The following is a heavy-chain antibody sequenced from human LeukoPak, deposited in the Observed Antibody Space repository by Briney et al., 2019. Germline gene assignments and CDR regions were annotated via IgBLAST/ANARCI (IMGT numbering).Heavy chain of an antibody. CDR2: IYSGGST. V-gene: IGHV3-66*01. CDR1: GFTFSSNY. Sequence: GGSLRLSCAASGFTFSSNYMSWVRQAPGKGLEWVSVIYSGGSTYYADSVKGRFTISRDNSKNTLYLQMNSLRAEDTAVYYCARDSEVGYNVDTAKPSDYYGMDVRGQGTTVTVSS. CDR3: ARDSEVGYNVDTAKPSDYYGMDV. J-gene: IGHJ6*02. D-gene: IGHD5-18*01.